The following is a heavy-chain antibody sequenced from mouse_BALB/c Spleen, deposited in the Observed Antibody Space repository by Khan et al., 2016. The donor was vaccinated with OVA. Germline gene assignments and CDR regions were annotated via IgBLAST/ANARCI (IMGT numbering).Heavy chain of an antibody. D-gene: IGHD1-1*01. CDR3: ARTGTTVVAYWYFDV. CDR1: GYSITSGYS. Sequence: EVQLQESGPDLVKPSQSLSLTCTVTGYSITSGYSWHWIRQFPGNKLEWMGYIYYSGKTNYNPSLKSRISITRDPSKNQFFLQLNSVTTENTATYYGARTGTTVVAYWYFDVWGAGTMVTVSS. V-gene: IGHV3-1*02. J-gene: IGHJ1*01. CDR2: IYYSGKT.